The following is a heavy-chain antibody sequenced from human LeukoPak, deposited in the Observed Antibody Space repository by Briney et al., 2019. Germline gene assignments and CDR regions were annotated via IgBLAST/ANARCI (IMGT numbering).Heavy chain of an antibody. J-gene: IGHJ3*02. CDR1: GSSISSYF. Sequence: SETLSLTCTVSGSSISSYFWGWIRQPPGKGLEWIGVYHVGTTDYNPSLKSRVTISVDRSKNQMSLKLSSVTAADTAVYYCARCLGFLIGSSWYPDAFDIWGQGTMVTVSS. CDR2: VYHVGTT. V-gene: IGHV4-59*08. CDR3: ARCLGFLIGSSWYPDAFDI. D-gene: IGHD6-13*01.